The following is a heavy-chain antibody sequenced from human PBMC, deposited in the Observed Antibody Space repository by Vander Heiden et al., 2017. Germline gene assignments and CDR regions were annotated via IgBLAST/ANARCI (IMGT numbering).Heavy chain of an antibody. V-gene: IGHV3-23*01. Sequence: EVQLLESGGGLVQPGGSLRLSCAASGFTFRSYAMDWVRQAPGKGLDWVSAISGSGGSTYYADSVKGRFTISRDNSKNTLYLQMNSLRAEDTAVYYCAKQLHPYDSSGYYFDYWGQGTLVTVSS. D-gene: IGHD3-22*01. CDR1: GFTFRSYA. CDR3: AKQLHPYDSSGYYFDY. CDR2: ISGSGGST. J-gene: IGHJ4*02.